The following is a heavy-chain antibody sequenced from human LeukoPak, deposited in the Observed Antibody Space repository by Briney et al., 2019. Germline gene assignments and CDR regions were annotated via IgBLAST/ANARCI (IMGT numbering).Heavy chain of an antibody. V-gene: IGHV1-18*01. CDR1: GYTFTNYG. CDR3: ARAPYSNPFDP. D-gene: IGHD6-13*01. Sequence: ASVKVSCKASGYTFTNYGISWVRQGPGQGLGWMGWISAYNGNTNYAQKLQGRVTMTTDTSTSTAYMELRSLRSDDTAVYYCARAPYSNPFDPWGQGTLVTVSS. CDR2: ISAYNGNT. J-gene: IGHJ5*02.